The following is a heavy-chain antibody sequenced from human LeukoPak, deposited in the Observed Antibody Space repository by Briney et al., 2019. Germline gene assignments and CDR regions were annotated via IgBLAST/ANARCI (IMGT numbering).Heavy chain of an antibody. CDR3: ARAAEMATIGRDLDY. CDR1: GYTFTSYY. Sequence: SCKASGYTFTSYYMHWVRQAPGKGLEWVAVIWYDGSNKYYADSVKGRFTISRDNSKNTLYLQMNSLRAEDTAVYYCARAAEMATIGRDLDYWGQGTLVTVSS. V-gene: IGHV3-33*01. J-gene: IGHJ4*02. D-gene: IGHD5-12*01. CDR2: IWYDGSNK.